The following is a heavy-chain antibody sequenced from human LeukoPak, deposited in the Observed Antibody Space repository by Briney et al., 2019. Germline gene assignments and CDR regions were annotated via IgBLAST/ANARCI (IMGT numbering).Heavy chain of an antibody. Sequence: SETLSLTCTVSGGSISTYYWNWIRQPPGKGLEWIGSIYYGGSTYYNPSLKSRVTISVDTSMNQFSLKLSFVTTADTAVYYCARALGYCSGGSCTRGYNWFDPWGQGTLVTVPS. CDR1: GGSISTYY. J-gene: IGHJ5*02. CDR3: ARALGYCSGGSCTRGYNWFDP. CDR2: IYYGGST. V-gene: IGHV4-59*05. D-gene: IGHD2-15*01.